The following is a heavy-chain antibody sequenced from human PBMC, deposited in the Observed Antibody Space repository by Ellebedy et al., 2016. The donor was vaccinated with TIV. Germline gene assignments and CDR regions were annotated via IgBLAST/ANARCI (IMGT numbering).Heavy chain of an antibody. CDR1: GFTFSSYW. D-gene: IGHD6-13*01. CDR2: INSDGSST. J-gene: IGHJ4*02. V-gene: IGHV3-74*01. CDR3: AGDPSSGNNWYYYLNY. Sequence: GESLKISXAASGFTFSSYWMHWVRQAPGKGLVWVSRINSDGSSTSYADSVKGRFTISRDNAKNSLYLQMNSLRDEDTAVYYCAGDPSSGNNWYYYLNYWGQGTLVTVSS.